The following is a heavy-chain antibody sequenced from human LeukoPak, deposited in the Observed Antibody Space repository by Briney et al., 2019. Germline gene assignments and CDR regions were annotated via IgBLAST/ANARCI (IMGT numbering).Heavy chain of an antibody. CDR2: ICEDGSST. Sequence: PGGSLRLSCAASGFTFDDYAMHWVRQAPGKGLEWVALICEDGSSTYYADSVKGRFTISRDNSKNSLYLQMNSLRAEDTAVYYCSRDLLRYCTNGVCNYYYYMDVWGKGTTVSVSS. CDR1: GFTFDDYA. J-gene: IGHJ6*03. CDR3: SRDLLRYCTNGVCNYYYYMDV. V-gene: IGHV3-43*02. D-gene: IGHD2-8*01.